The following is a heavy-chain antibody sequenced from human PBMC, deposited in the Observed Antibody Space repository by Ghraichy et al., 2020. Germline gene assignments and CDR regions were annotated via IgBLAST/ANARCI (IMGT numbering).Heavy chain of an antibody. CDR1: GGSISSSSYY. D-gene: IGHD3-16*01. CDR2: IYYSGST. V-gene: IGHV4-39*01. Sequence: ESLNISCTVSGGSISSSSYYWGWIRQPPGKGLEWIGSIYYSGSTYYNPSLKSRVTISVDTSKNQFSLKLSSVTAADTAVYYCARPAYGDAFDIWGQGTMVTVSS. J-gene: IGHJ3*02. CDR3: ARPAYGDAFDI.